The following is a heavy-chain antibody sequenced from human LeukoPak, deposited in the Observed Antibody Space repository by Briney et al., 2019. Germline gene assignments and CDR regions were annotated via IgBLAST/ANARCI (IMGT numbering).Heavy chain of an antibody. J-gene: IGHJ4*02. CDR3: ARDDRKGDYEFYY. CDR2: ISYDGSNK. CDR1: GFMFSSYA. V-gene: IGHV3-30*04. D-gene: IGHD4-17*01. Sequence: PGGSLRLSCAASGFMFSSYAMHWVRQAPGKGLEWVAVISYDGSNKYYADSVKGRFTISRDNSKNTLYLQMNSLRAEDTAVYYCARDDRKGDYEFYYWGQGTLVTVSS.